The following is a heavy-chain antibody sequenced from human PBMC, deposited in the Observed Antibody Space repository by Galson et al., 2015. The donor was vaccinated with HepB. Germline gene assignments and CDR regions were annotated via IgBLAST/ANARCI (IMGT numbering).Heavy chain of an antibody. CDR2: ISGSTYI. V-gene: IGHV3-69-1*01. Sequence: SLRLSCAASGFSLSAYNMNWVRQAPGKGLEWVSSISGSTYIYYTESVKGRFTISRDTAENSVYLRMNSLRVEDTAVYYCARDSGSYDVLTGYSSYFDLWGPGTLVTVSS. D-gene: IGHD3-9*01. J-gene: IGHJ4*02. CDR1: GFSLSAYN. CDR3: ARDSGSYDVLTGYSSYFDL.